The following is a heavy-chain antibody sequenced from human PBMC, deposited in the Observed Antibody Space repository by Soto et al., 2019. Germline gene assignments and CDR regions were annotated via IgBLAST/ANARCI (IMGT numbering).Heavy chain of an antibody. Sequence: PSETLSLTCAVYGGSFSAYYWSWIRQPPGKGLEWIAYISYTGDTNYNPSLKSRVTISVDTSRNQFSLTLTSVTAADTAVYFCARIVVGATVDLWGQGSLVTVSS. CDR1: GGSFSAYY. CDR2: ISYTGDT. J-gene: IGHJ5*02. D-gene: IGHD1-26*01. V-gene: IGHV4-34*11. CDR3: ARIVVGATVDL.